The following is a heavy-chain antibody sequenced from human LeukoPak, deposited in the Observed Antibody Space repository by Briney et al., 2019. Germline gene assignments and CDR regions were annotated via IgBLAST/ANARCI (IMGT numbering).Heavy chain of an antibody. V-gene: IGHV3-23*01. J-gene: IGHJ4*02. CDR1: GFTFSSYA. Sequence: GGSLRLSCAASGFTFSSYAMSWVRQAPGKGLEWVSAISGSGGSTYYADSVKGRLTISRDNSKNTLYLQMNSLRAEDTAVYYCAKGGLRRGYSYGYGDYWGQGTLVAVSS. D-gene: IGHD5-18*01. CDR2: ISGSGGST. CDR3: AKGGLRRGYSYGYGDY.